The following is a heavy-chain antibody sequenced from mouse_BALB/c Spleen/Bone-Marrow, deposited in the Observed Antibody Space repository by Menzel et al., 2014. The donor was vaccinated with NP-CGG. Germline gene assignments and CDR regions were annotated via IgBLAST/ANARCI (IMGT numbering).Heavy chain of an antibody. D-gene: IGHD2-4*01. CDR1: GFTFSSYG. CDR3: GRDNYYDYDGFAY. V-gene: IGHV5-6-3*01. CDR2: INSNGGST. Sequence: DVKLVESGGGLVQPGGSLKISCAASGFTFSSYGMSWVRQTPVKRLDLVATINSNGGSTYYPDSVKGRFTISRDNAKNTLYLQMSSLKSEDTAMYYCGRDNYYDYDGFAYWGQGTLVTVSA. J-gene: IGHJ3*01.